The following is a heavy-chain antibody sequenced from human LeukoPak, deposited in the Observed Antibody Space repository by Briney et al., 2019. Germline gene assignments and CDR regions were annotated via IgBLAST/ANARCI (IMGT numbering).Heavy chain of an antibody. CDR3: ARAHAVADSRGVDY. J-gene: IGHJ4*02. Sequence: PSGTLSLTCAVSGGSISSSNWWSWVRQPPGKGLEWIGEINHSGSTNYNPSLKSRVTISVDTSKNQYSLKLSSVTAADTAVYYCARAHAVADSRGVDYWGQGTLVTVSS. D-gene: IGHD6-19*01. CDR1: GGSISSSNW. CDR2: INHSGST. V-gene: IGHV4-4*02.